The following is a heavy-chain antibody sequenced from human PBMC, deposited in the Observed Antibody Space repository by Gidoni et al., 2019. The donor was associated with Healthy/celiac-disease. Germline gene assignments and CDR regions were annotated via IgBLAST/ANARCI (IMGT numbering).Heavy chain of an antibody. J-gene: IGHJ4*02. CDR2: IKSKTDGGTT. CDR1: SNAW. D-gene: IGHD6-13*01. CDR3: TTDSAAGIEDDY. Sequence: SNAWMNWVRQAPGKGLEWVGRIKSKTDGGTTDYAAPVKGRFTISRDDSKNTLYLKMNSLKTEDTAVYYCTTDSAAGIEDDYWGQGTLVTVSS. V-gene: IGHV3-15*07.